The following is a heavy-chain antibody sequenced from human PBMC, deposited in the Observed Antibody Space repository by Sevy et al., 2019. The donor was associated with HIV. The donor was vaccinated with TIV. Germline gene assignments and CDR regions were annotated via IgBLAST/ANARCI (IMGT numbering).Heavy chain of an antibody. CDR1: QFNFDTYA. V-gene: IGHV3-33*01. Sequence: GGSLRLSCVASQFNFDTYAIHLVRQAPGKGLEWVAMIWYDGSSKDYAESVKGRFAISRDNSQNTAFLQMNSLRAEDTGVYYCATNMVHAGAYDSYFNFWGQGSLVTVSS. D-gene: IGHD3-10*01. CDR3: ATNMVHAGAYDSYFNF. J-gene: IGHJ4*02. CDR2: IWYDGSSK.